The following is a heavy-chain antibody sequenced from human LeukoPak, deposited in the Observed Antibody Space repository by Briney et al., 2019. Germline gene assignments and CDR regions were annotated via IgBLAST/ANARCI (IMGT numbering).Heavy chain of an antibody. D-gene: IGHD3-9*01. CDR2: ISATGGST. CDR3: AKGMTGVFDAFDI. J-gene: IGHJ3*02. CDR1: GFTFSSYA. V-gene: IGHV3-23*01. Sequence: PGGSLRLSCAASGFTFSSYAMSWVRQAPGKGLQWVSSISATGGSTYYADSVKGRSTVSRDNSKNTLYLQMNSLRAEDTAVYYCAKGMTGVFDAFDIWGQGTMVTVSS.